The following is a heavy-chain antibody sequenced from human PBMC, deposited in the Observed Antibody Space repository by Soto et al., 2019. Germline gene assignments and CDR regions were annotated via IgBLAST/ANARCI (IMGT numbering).Heavy chain of an antibody. CDR3: VRTIQPGMTTYFDY. CDR2: IYSGGTT. Sequence: PGGSLRLSCAASGFTVSTNYMSWVRQAPGRGLEWVSVIYSGGTTYYADSVKGRFTISRDNSKNTLYLQMNSLKTEDTAVYYCVRTIQPGMTTYFDYWGQGTLVTVSS. CDR1: GFTVSTNY. V-gene: IGHV3-66*01. D-gene: IGHD1-1*01. J-gene: IGHJ4*02.